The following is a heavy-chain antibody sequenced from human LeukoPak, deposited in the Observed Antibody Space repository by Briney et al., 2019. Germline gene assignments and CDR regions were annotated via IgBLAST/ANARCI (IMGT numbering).Heavy chain of an antibody. J-gene: IGHJ4*02. V-gene: IGHV1-46*01. CDR1: GYTFTSYY. Sequence: ASVKVSCKASGYTFTSYYMHWVRQAPGPGLEWMGVINPSGGSTSYAQKFQGRVTMTRDTSTSTVYMELSSLRYEDTAVYYCARLVVVPAAQIDYWCQGTLVTVSS. CDR2: INPSGGST. CDR3: ARLVVVPAAQIDY. D-gene: IGHD2-2*01.